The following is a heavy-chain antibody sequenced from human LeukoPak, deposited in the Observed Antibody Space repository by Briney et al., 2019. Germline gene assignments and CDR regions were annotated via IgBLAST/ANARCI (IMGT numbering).Heavy chain of an antibody. V-gene: IGHV3-53*01. CDR2: IHSDDST. CDR3: ARDGSSRSLQF. Sequence: GGSLRLSCAASGFTVSSSYMSWVRQAPGKGLEWVSLIHSDDSTYYADSVKGRFTISRDNSKNTLYLQMNSLRAEDTAMYYCARDGSSRSLQFWGQGTLVTVSS. CDR1: GFTVSSSY. J-gene: IGHJ1*01.